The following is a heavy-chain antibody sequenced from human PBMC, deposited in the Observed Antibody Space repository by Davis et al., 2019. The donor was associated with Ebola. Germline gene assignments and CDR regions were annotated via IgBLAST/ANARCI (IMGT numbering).Heavy chain of an antibody. J-gene: IGHJ4*02. D-gene: IGHD3-22*01. Sequence: PSETLSLTCAVYGGSFSGFYWSWIRQPPGKGLEWIGYIYYSGSTNYNPSLKSRVTISVDTSKNQFSLKLSSVTAADTAVYYCARGGYDSSGYYNYWGQGTLVTVSS. CDR3: ARGGYDSSGYYNY. V-gene: IGHV4-59*01. CDR1: GGSFSGFY. CDR2: IYYSGST.